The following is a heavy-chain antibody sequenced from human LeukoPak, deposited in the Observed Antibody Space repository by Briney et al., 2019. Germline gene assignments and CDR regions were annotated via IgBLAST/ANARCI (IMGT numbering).Heavy chain of an antibody. CDR3: ARDVYCGGDCHQPYFDY. CDR2: ISSSSSYI. CDR1: GFTFSSYT. J-gene: IGHJ4*02. Sequence: GGSLRLSCAASGFTFSSYTMNWVRQAPVKVLEWVSSISSSSSYIYYADSVKSRFTISRDNAKNSLYLQMSSLRAEDTAVYYCARDVYCGGDCHQPYFDYWGQGTLVTVSS. D-gene: IGHD2-21*01. V-gene: IGHV3-21*01.